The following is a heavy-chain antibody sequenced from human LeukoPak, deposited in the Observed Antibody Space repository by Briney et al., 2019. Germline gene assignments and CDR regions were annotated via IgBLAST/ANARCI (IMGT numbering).Heavy chain of an antibody. CDR1: GYTFTSYG. CDR3: ARYSSGYYYGNYFDY. J-gene: IGHJ4*02. CDR2: ISAYNGNT. V-gene: IGHV1-18*01. D-gene: IGHD3-22*01. Sequence: ASVKVSCKASGYTFTSYGISWVRQAPGQGIEWMGWISAYNGNTNYAQKLQGRVTMTTDTSTSTAYMELRSLRSDDTAVYYCARYSSGYYYGNYFDYWGQGTLVTVSS.